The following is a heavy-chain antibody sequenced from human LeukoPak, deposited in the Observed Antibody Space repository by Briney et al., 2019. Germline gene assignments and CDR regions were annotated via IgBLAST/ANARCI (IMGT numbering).Heavy chain of an antibody. D-gene: IGHD1-26*01. J-gene: IGHJ2*01. CDR3: ARDLVGASKNWYFDL. CDR2: INPSGGT. CDR1: GYTFTGYY. Sequence: ASVKVSCKASGYTFTGYYLHWVRQAPGQGLEWMGWINPSGGTNYAQKFQGRVTMTRDTSISTAYMELSRLRSDDTAVYYCARDLVGASKNWYFDLWGRGTLVIVSS. V-gene: IGHV1-2*02.